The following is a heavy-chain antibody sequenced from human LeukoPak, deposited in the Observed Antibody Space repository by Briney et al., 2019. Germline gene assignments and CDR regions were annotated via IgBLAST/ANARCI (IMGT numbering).Heavy chain of an antibody. J-gene: IGHJ4*02. V-gene: IGHV3-30*04. Sequence: PGRSLRLSCAASGFTFSSYAMHWVRQAPGKGLEWVAVISYDGSNKYYADSVKGRFTISRDNSKNTLYLQMNSLRAEDTAVYYCAREGEEDLIAAMDYWGQGTLVTVSS. CDR2: ISYDGSNK. D-gene: IGHD5-18*01. CDR3: AREGEEDLIAAMDY. CDR1: GFTFSSYA.